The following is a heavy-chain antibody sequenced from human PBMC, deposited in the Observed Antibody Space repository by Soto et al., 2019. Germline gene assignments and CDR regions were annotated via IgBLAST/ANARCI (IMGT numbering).Heavy chain of an antibody. CDR1: GGSISSSSYY. D-gene: IGHD2-21*02. CDR3: WGDSRMYARSPDY. Sequence: PSETLSLTCTVSGGSISSSSYYWGWIRQPPGKGLEWIGSIYYSGSTYYNPSLKSRVTISVDTSKNQFSLKLSSVTAADTAVYYCWGDSRMYARSPDYWGQGTLVTVSS. V-gene: IGHV4-39*01. J-gene: IGHJ4*02. CDR2: IYYSGST.